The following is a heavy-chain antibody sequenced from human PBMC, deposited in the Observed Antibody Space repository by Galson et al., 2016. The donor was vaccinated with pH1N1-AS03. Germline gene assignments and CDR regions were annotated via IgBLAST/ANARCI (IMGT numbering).Heavy chain of an antibody. D-gene: IGHD3-10*01. CDR3: ARRPTGIDY. J-gene: IGHJ4*02. V-gene: IGHV4-34*12. CDR2: IIIGRGLPP. Sequence: SETLSLTCTVSRGSFGGAYWTWIRQPPGKGLEWMGEIIIGRGLPPTYTPSLKRRVTISIDTPRGELSLKLRSVTAADTGVYYCARRPTGIDYWGQGVQVTVSS. CDR1: RGSFGGAY.